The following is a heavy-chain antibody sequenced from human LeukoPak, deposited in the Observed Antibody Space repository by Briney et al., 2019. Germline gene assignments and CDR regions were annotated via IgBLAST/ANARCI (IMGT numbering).Heavy chain of an antibody. CDR3: ARGFDGYYGFDI. CDR1: GFTLSIYW. Sequence: PGGSLRLSCEASGFTLSIYWMSWVRQAPGKGLEWVANINQDGSDKYYVDSVKGRFTISRGNGKKALHLQMSSLRVEDTAVYHCARGFDGYYGFDIWGQGTMVTVSS. CDR2: INQDGSDK. J-gene: IGHJ3*02. V-gene: IGHV3-7*05. D-gene: IGHD5-24*01.